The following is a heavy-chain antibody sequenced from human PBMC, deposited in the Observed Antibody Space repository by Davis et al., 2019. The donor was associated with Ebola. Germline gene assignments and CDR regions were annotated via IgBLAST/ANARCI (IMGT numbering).Heavy chain of an antibody. CDR1: GFIFEDYG. CDR2: INWDGRKT. J-gene: IGHJ4*02. D-gene: IGHD2-15*01. Sequence: PGGSLRLSCAASGFIFEDYGMSWVRQAPGKGLEWVSGINWDGRKTDYSDSVKGRFTISRDNAKNSLFLQMNSLRAEDTALYFCVRPHTYCTPGSCYSSTSTSFDCWGQGTLVTVSS. V-gene: IGHV3-20*04. CDR3: VRPHTYCTPGSCYSSTSTSFDC.